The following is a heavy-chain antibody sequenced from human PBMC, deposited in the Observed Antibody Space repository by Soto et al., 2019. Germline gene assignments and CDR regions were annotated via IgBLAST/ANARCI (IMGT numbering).Heavy chain of an antibody. CDR3: TTAFLDYGDYVQIVDY. D-gene: IGHD4-17*01. Sequence: GESLKISCAASGFTFSNAWMNWVRQAPGKGLEWVGRIKSKTDGGTTDYAAPVKGRFTISRDDSKNTLYLQMNSLKTEDTAVYYCTTAFLDYGDYVQIVDYWGQGTLVTVSS. CDR1: GFTFSNAW. V-gene: IGHV3-15*07. CDR2: IKSKTDGGTT. J-gene: IGHJ4*02.